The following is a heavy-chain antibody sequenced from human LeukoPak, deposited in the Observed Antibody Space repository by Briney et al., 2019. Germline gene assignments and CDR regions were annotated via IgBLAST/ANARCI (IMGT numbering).Heavy chain of an antibody. J-gene: IGHJ5*02. D-gene: IGHD6-13*01. CDR2: SYYSGST. Sequence: SETLSLTCTVSGGSISSSSYYWGWIRQPPGKGLEWIGSSYYSGSTYYNPSLKSRVTISVDTSKNQFSLKLSSVTAADTAVYYCARDWVAAAGVGNWFDPWGQGTLVTVSS. V-gene: IGHV4-39*07. CDR3: ARDWVAAAGVGNWFDP. CDR1: GGSISSSSYY.